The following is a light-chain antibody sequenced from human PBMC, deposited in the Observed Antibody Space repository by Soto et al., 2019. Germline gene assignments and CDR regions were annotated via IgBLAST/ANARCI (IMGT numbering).Light chain of an antibody. Sequence: EIVLTQSPGTLSLSPGERATLSCRASQSVNSNYLAWYQQRPGQAPRLLIFGASFRATGIPDRFSGSGSGTDFSLTISRLEPEDFAVYYCQQYGNSPPEFTFGPGTKVDSK. J-gene: IGKJ3*01. CDR3: QQYGNSPPEFT. CDR1: QSVNSNY. CDR2: GAS. V-gene: IGKV3-20*01.